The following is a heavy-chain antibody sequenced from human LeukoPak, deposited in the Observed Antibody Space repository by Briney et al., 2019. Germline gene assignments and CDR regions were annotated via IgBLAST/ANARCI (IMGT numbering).Heavy chain of an antibody. V-gene: IGHV4-59*01. CDR2: ISYSGST. J-gene: IGHJ3*02. CDR1: GGSISNYY. CDR3: ARHKERGAFDI. Sequence: SERLSLTCTVSGGSISNYYWSWTRQPPGKGLEWIGYISYSGSTKYNSSITSRVNISVDTSKNQFSLRLSTVTAADTAVYYCARHKERGAFDICGQRALFSASS.